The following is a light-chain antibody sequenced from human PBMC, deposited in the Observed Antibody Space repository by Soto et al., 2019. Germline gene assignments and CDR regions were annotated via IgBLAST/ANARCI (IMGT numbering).Light chain of an antibody. CDR1: QSISSW. J-gene: IGKJ2*01. V-gene: IGKV1-5*01. CDR3: QQYNRYSPMYT. Sequence: DIQMTQSPSTLSASVGDRVTITCRASQSISSWLAWYQQKPGKAPKLLIYDASSLESGVPSRFSGSRSGTEFTLTLSSLQPDDFATYYCQQYNRYSPMYTFGQGTKLEIK. CDR2: DAS.